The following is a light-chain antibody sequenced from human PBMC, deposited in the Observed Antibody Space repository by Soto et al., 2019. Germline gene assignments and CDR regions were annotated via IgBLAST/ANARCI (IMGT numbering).Light chain of an antibody. Sequence: DIQMTQSPSTLSASVGYRVTITFRASQSISSWLAWYQQKPGKAPKLLIYDASSLESGVPSRFSGSGSGTEFTLTISSLQPDDFATYYCQQYNSWWTFGQGTKVDIK. J-gene: IGKJ1*01. CDR3: QQYNSWWT. CDR2: DAS. V-gene: IGKV1-5*01. CDR1: QSISSW.